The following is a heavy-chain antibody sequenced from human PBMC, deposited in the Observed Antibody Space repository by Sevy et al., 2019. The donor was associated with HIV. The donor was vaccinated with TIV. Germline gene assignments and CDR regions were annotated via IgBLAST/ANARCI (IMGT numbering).Heavy chain of an antibody. V-gene: IGHV4-59*01. Sequence: SETLSLTCSVSGGSISGYYWSWIRQPPGKGLEWIGYINYSGSTNYNPSLKSRVTISVDPSKNQFSLKLSSVTAAETAVYYCARVAYCGGDCYPFDYWGQGTLVTVSS. D-gene: IGHD2-21*02. CDR3: ARVAYCGGDCYPFDY. CDR2: INYSGST. CDR1: GGSISGYY. J-gene: IGHJ4*02.